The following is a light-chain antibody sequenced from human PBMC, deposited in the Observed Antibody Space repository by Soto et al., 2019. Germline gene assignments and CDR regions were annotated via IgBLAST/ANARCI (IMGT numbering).Light chain of an antibody. J-gene: IGKJ1*01. V-gene: IGKV3-20*01. CDR1: QSVSSSY. CDR2: GAS. CDR3: QQYNSYPWS. Sequence: EIVLTQSPGTLSLSPGERATLSCRASQSVSSSYLAWYQQKPGQALRLLIYGASSRATGIPARFSGSGSGTEFTLTISSLQPDDFGTYYCQQYNSYPWSFGQGTKVDNK.